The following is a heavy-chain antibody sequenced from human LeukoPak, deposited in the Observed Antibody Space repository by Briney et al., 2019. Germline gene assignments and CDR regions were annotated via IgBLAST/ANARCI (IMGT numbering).Heavy chain of an antibody. CDR3: AKVSWSEVVTPTGAHY. D-gene: IGHD2-21*02. J-gene: IGHJ4*02. CDR2: VSDRGGRT. Sequence: GGSLRPSCAASGSTFSNDDLSWVRQPPGMGLGWVSGVSDRGGRTWYADSVKGRFTISRDNSKNTLYLQMNSLRAEDTAIYYCAKVSWSEVVTPTGAHYWGQGTLVTVSS. CDR1: GSTFSNDD. V-gene: IGHV3-23*01.